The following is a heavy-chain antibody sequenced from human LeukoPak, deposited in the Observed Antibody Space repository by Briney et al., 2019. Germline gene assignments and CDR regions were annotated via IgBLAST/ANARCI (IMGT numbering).Heavy chain of an antibody. J-gene: IGHJ4*02. CDR2: ISSSSSYI. Sequence: PGGSLRLSCAASGFTFSSYSMNWVRQAPGKGLEWVSSISSSSSYIYYADSVKGRFTTSRDNAKNSLYLQMNSLRAEDTAVYYCARDRGFGEPHDYWGQGTLVTVSS. CDR3: ARDRGFGEPHDY. CDR1: GFTFSSYS. D-gene: IGHD3-10*01. V-gene: IGHV3-21*01.